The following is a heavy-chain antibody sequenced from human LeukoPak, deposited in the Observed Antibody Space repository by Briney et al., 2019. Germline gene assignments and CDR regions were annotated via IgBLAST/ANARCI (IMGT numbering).Heavy chain of an antibody. V-gene: IGHV1-2*02. D-gene: IGHD4-17*01. CDR1: GYTFTGYY. J-gene: IGHJ5*02. CDR2: INPNSGGT. Sequence: ASVKVSCKASGYTFTGYYMHWVRHAPVQGLEWMGWINPNSGGTNYAQKFQGRVTMNRDTSISTAYMELSRLRSDDTAVYYCARDYGDYWFDPWGQGTLVTVSS. CDR3: ARDYGDYWFDP.